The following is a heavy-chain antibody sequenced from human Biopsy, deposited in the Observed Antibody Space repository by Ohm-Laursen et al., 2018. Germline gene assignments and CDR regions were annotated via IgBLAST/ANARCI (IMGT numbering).Heavy chain of an antibody. CDR3: ARSGWNFEFDS. Sequence: LSLTCAVSGGSIGSDYWSWIRQTPGKGLEWVSYISSSGITAHYADSVKGRFTISRDNAKNSLYLQMNSLRAEDTAIYYCARSGWNFEFDSWGKGTLVAVSS. CDR1: GGSIGSDY. D-gene: IGHD6-19*01. V-gene: IGHV3-11*01. J-gene: IGHJ4*02. CDR2: ISSSGITA.